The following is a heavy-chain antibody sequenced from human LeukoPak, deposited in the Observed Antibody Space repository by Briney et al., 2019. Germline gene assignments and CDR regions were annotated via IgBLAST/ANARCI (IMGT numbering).Heavy chain of an antibody. CDR2: ISSSGNTI. Sequence: GGSLRLSCAASGFTFSSCEVNWVRLAPGKGLEWVSYISSSGNTIYYADSVTGRFTISRDNAKNSLYLQMNSLRAEDTAVYYCARDNHGDNFIDYWGQGPLFPASS. CDR1: GFTFSSCE. D-gene: IGHD4-17*01. CDR3: ARDNHGDNFIDY. J-gene: IGHJ4*02. V-gene: IGHV3-48*03.